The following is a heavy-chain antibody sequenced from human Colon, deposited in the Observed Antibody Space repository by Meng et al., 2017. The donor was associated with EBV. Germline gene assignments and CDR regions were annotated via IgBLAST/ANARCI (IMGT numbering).Heavy chain of an antibody. Sequence: LQPRASVPGREKPAAPLSLTCTVAGGSINRSHYSWGWARQPPGTGLQWIGPTYHSGRTSYNPSPQSRVTMFVDTSKNQFSLMLPSVTATDTAVYYCARRRGGSGRDCWGQGTLVTVSS. J-gene: IGHJ4*02. D-gene: IGHD3-10*01. CDR2: TYHSGRT. CDR3: ARRRGGSGRDC. CDR1: GGSINRSHYS. V-gene: IGHV4-39*01.